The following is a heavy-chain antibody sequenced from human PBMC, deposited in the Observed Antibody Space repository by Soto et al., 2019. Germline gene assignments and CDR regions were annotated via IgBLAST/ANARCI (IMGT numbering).Heavy chain of an antibody. V-gene: IGHV4-34*01. CDR3: ARVRITMVRVFIRITPARDYFDY. Sequence: SETLSLTCAVYGGSFSGYYWSWIRQPPGKGLEWIGEINHSGSTNYNPSLKSRVTISVDTSKNQFSLKLSSVTAADTAVYYCARVRITMVRVFIRITPARDYFDYWGQGTLVTVSS. J-gene: IGHJ4*02. D-gene: IGHD3-10*01. CDR1: GGSFSGYY. CDR2: INHSGST.